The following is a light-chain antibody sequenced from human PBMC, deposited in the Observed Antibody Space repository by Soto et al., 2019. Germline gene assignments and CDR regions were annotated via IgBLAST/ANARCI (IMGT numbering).Light chain of an antibody. CDR3: QTWGTGVQGV. Sequence: QLVLTQSPSASASLGASVKLTCSLSSGHSSYAIAWHQQQPEKGPRYLMKVNSDGSHSKGDGIPDRFSGSSSGAERYLTISSLQSDDEADYCCQTWGTGVQGVFGGGTKLTVL. CDR2: VNSDGSH. J-gene: IGLJ2*01. V-gene: IGLV4-69*01. CDR1: SGHSSYA.